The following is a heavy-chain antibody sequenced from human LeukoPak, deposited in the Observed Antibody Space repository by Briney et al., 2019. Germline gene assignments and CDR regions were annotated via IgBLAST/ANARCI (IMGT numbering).Heavy chain of an antibody. D-gene: IGHD6-19*01. Sequence: GGSLRLSCAASGFTVSSNYMSWVRQAPGKGLEWVSVIYSGGSTYYADSVKGRFTISRDNSKNTLYLQMNSLRAEDTAVYYCARSYSSGWRPTYYFDYWGQGTLVTVSS. CDR2: IYSGGST. CDR1: GFTVSSNY. J-gene: IGHJ4*02. CDR3: ARSYSSGWRPTYYFDY. V-gene: IGHV3-53*01.